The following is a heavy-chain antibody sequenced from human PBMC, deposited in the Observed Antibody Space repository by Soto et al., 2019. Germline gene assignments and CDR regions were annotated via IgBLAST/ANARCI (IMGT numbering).Heavy chain of an antibody. J-gene: IGHJ4*02. V-gene: IGHV4-59*08. CDR1: GCSISSYY. CDR3: ARHLPYCGGDCYSLDY. Sequence: PSETLSLTCTVSGCSISSYYWSWIRQPPGKGLEWIGYIYYSASTNYSPSLKSRVTISVDMSKNQFSLNLSSVTAADTAVYYCARHLPYCGGDCYSLDYWGQGTLVTVSS. CDR2: IYYSAST. D-gene: IGHD2-21*02.